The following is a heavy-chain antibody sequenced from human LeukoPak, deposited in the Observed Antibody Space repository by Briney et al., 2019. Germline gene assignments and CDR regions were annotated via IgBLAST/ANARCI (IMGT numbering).Heavy chain of an antibody. CDR2: IGVIVTST. CDR3: AKERSWVRCPNHAFDI. D-gene: IGHD5-12*01. Sequence: PGGSLRLSCAASGFSFSGYAMNWVRPAPGRGREWVSAIGVIVTSTYYADSAKGRFTLSRDNSKNTLYLQTNSFTGEHTALYLFAKERSWVRCPNHAFDIWGQGTMVTVSS. J-gene: IGHJ3*02. CDR1: GFSFSGYA. V-gene: IGHV3-23*01.